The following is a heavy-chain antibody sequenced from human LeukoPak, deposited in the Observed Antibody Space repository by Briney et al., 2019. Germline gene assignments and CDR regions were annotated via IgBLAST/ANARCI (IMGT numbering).Heavy chain of an antibody. D-gene: IGHD2-15*01. CDR2: INHSGST. J-gene: IGHJ4*02. CDR3: ARGPCSGGSCYLWGYFDY. CDR1: GGSFSGYY. V-gene: IGHV4-34*01. Sequence: SETLSLTCAVYGGSFSGYYWSWIRQPPGKGLEWIGEINHSGSTNYNPSLKSRVTVSVDTSKNQFSLKLSSVTAADTAVYYCARGPCSGGSCYLWGYFDYWGQGTLVTVSS.